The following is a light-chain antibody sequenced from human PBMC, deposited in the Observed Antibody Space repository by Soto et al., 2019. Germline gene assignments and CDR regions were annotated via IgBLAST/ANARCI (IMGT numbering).Light chain of an antibody. J-gene: IGKJ2*01. CDR1: QSVDSNY. CDR2: GAS. Sequence: EIVLTQSPGTLSLSPGEEATLSCRASQSVDSNYLAWYQQKPGQTPRLIIYGASGRADGIPHRFSGSGFGTDFTLTISKVEPEDFAMYYCLLYFSPDRYTFGPGTKVQIK. V-gene: IGKV3-20*01. CDR3: LLYFSPDRYT.